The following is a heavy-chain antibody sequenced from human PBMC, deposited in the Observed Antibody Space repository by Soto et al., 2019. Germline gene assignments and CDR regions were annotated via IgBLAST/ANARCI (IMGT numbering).Heavy chain of an antibody. CDR1: GGAISTYY. CDR3: ARGQRISDWFDP. CDR2: IYSSGST. D-gene: IGHD2-2*01. Sequence: QVHLKESGPGLVKPSETLSLTCTVSGGAISTYYWTWIRQPAGKGLDWIGRIYSSGSTKYNHSLQSRVTMSLDPSNNPFALRLTSVTAADTAVYYCARGQRISDWFDPWGQGTLVTVSS. J-gene: IGHJ5*02. V-gene: IGHV4-4*07.